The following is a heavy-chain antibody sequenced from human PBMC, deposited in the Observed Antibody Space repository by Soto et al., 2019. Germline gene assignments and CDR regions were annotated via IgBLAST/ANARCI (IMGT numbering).Heavy chain of an antibody. D-gene: IGHD6-13*01. V-gene: IGHV1-8*01. CDR2: MNPNSGNT. Sequence: QVQLVQSGAEVKKPGASVKVSCKASGYTFTSYDINWVRQATGQGLEWMGWMNPNSGNTGYAQKFQGRVTMTRNTSLSTAYVELSSRRSEDTAVYYCARALRLAGVAAAGKGYYYYGMDVWGQGTTVTVSS. J-gene: IGHJ6*02. CDR3: ARALRLAGVAAAGKGYYYYGMDV. CDR1: GYTFTSYD.